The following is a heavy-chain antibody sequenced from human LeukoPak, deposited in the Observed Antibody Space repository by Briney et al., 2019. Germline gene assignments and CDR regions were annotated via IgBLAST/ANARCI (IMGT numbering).Heavy chain of an antibody. CDR3: ARDLGYDFRSAYPKYYMDV. V-gene: IGHV4-61*02. CDR2: IYSSGST. Sequence: PSETLSLTCTVSTDSISSGYYYWSWIRLPAGKGLEWIGRIYSSGSTNYNPSLKSRVTISLDTSKNQFSLKLRSVTAADTAVYYCARDLGYDFRSAYPKYYMDVWGKGTTVTVSS. J-gene: IGHJ6*03. D-gene: IGHD3-3*01. CDR1: TDSISSGYYY.